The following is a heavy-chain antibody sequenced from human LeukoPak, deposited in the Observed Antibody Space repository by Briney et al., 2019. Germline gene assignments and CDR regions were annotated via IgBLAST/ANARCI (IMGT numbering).Heavy chain of an antibody. D-gene: IGHD1-14*01. CDR2: ISYDGSNK. Sequence: GGSLRLSCAASGFTFSSYGVHWVRQAPGKGLEWVAVISYDGSNKYYADSVKGRFTISRDNSKNTLYLQMNSLRAEDTAVYYCAKDEPWDYWGQGTLVTVSS. CDR1: GFTFSSYG. CDR3: AKDEPWDY. J-gene: IGHJ4*02. V-gene: IGHV3-30*18.